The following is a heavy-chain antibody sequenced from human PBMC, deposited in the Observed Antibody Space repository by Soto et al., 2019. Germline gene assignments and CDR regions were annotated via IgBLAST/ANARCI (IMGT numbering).Heavy chain of an antibody. J-gene: IGHJ4*02. V-gene: IGHV4-59*01. CDR3: ARGGSYGDFFDY. CDR2: IYYTGST. Sequence: SETLSLTCTVSGGSMSSNYWTWIRQSPGKGLEWIGYIYYTGSTKYNPSLKSRVTISLDTSKNQFSLRLTSMTSADTAVYYCARGGSYGDFFDYWGQGAQVTVSS. CDR1: GGSMSSNY. D-gene: IGHD4-17*01.